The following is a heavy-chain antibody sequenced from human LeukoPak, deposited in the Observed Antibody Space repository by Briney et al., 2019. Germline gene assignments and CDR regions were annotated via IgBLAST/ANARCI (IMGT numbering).Heavy chain of an antibody. V-gene: IGHV1-8*01. Sequence: ASVKVSCKASGYTFTSYDVNWVRQATGQGLEWMGWMNPNSGNTGYAQKFQGRVTMTRNTSISTAYMELSSLRSEDTAVYYCARGGDGSGFFDYWGQGTLVTVSS. J-gene: IGHJ4*02. CDR1: GYTFTSYD. CDR2: MNPNSGNT. D-gene: IGHD3-22*01. CDR3: ARGGDGSGFFDY.